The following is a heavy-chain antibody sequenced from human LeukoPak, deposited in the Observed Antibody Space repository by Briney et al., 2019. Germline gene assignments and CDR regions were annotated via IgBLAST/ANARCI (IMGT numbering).Heavy chain of an antibody. CDR1: GDSITSDW. V-gene: IGHV4-4*02. J-gene: IGHJ4*02. D-gene: IGHD3-10*01. Sequence: SGTLSLTCAVSGDSITSDWLSWVRQPPAKGLEWIGQIHHSGSTVYNPALKSRVTISIDESKIQFSLNVRSVTAADTAVYYCARHDSGTYQAYWGQGTLVTVSS. CDR2: IHHSGST. CDR3: ARHDSGTYQAY.